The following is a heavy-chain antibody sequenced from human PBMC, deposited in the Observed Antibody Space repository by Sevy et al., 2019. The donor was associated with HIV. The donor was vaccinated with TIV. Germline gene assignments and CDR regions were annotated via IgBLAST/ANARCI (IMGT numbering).Heavy chain of an antibody. D-gene: IGHD1-1*01. V-gene: IGHV3-15*01. CDR1: GFTFSNAW. CDR3: TTDSKKLRLSALLDY. CDR2: IKSKTDGGTT. J-gene: IGHJ4*02. Sequence: GGSLRLSCAASGFTFSNAWMSWVRQAPGKGLEWVGRIKSKTDGGTTDYASPVKGRFSISRADSKNTLYLQMNSLKTADTAIYYCTTDSKKLRLSALLDYWGQGTLLTVSS.